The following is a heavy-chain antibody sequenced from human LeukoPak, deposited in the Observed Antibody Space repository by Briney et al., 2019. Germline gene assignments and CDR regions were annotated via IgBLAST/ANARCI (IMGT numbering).Heavy chain of an antibody. CDR1: GFTFSRYW. Sequence: PGGSLRLSCVASGFTFSRYWMSWVRQAPGKGLERVANIKQDGSEKHYEDSVKGRFTISRDNAKNSLYLQMNSLGAEDTAVYYCASQRYSSGWYQGEFDYWGQGTLVTVSS. V-gene: IGHV3-7*01. CDR2: IKQDGSEK. J-gene: IGHJ4*02. D-gene: IGHD6-19*01. CDR3: ASQRYSSGWYQGEFDY.